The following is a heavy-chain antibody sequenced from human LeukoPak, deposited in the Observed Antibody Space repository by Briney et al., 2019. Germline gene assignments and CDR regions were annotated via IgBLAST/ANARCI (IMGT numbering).Heavy chain of an antibody. D-gene: IGHD6-19*01. CDR3: ARGLRTSRVAGTTFDY. V-gene: IGHV1-8*01. J-gene: IGHJ4*02. CDR2: MNPNSGNT. Sequence: GASVKVSCKASGFTFTSYDINWVRQATGQGLEWMGWMNPNSGNTGYAQKFQGRVTMTRNTSISTAYMELSSLRSEDTAVYYCARGLRTSRVAGTTFDYWGQGTLVTVSS. CDR1: GFTFTSYD.